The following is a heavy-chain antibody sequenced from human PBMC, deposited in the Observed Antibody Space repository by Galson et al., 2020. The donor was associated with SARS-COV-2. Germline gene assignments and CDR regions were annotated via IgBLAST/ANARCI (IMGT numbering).Heavy chain of an antibody. D-gene: IGHD2-2*02. Sequence: SETLSLTCTVSGGSISSSSYYWGWIRQPPGKGLEWIGSIYYSGSTYYNPSLKSRVTISVDTSKNQFSLKLSSVTAADTAVYYCARDLGDVVVPAAIPGQGGYYYMDVWGKGTTVTVSS. CDR2: IYYSGST. CDR3: ARDLGDVVVPAAIPGQGGYYYMDV. V-gene: IGHV4-39*07. CDR1: GGSISSSSYY. J-gene: IGHJ6*03.